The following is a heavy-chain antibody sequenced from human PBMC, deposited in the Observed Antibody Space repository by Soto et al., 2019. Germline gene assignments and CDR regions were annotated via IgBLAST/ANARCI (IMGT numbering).Heavy chain of an antibody. CDR2: IYYSGNA. Sequence: SETLSLTCTVSRGSINGGDYYWTWIRQPPGKGLEWVGFIYYSGNAYYNPSLKSRVSISVDTSKNKFSLNLSRVTVADTAVYDCARAGRRDGSSSPGRFDPRCHGTLVTV. J-gene: IGHJ5*02. V-gene: IGHV4-30-4*01. CDR1: RGSINGGDYY. CDR3: ARAGRRDGSSSPGRFDP. D-gene: IGHD6-6*01.